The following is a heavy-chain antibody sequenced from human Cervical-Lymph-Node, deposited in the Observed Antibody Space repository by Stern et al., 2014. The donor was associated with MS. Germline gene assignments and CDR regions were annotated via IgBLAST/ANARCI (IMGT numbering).Heavy chain of an antibody. CDR1: GLTLSKYA. CDR3: SRGLTR. Sequence: VQLVESGGGGVQPGKSLRLSCVVSGLTLSKYAMPWVRQAPGKGLEWVAVISVDWANKYYADSVKGRFPISNETSTTTLSMRMNGLRVNDTAVYFCSRGLTRWGQGTLVTVSS. J-gene: IGHJ4*02. V-gene: IGHV3-30-3*01. CDR2: ISVDWANK. D-gene: IGHD3/OR15-3a*01.